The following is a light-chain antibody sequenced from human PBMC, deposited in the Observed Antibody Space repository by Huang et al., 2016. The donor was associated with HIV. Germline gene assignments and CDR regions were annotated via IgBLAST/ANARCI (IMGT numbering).Light chain of an antibody. V-gene: IGKV3-11*01. J-gene: IGKJ4*01. CDR2: DAS. CDR3: QQRSAWPLT. CDR1: QSVCSY. Sequence: EIVLTQSPATLSLSPGERATLSCRASQSVCSYLAWYQQKPGQAPRLLIYDASNRATGIPARFSGSGSGTDFTLTISNLQSEDFAVYYCQQRSAWPLTFGGGTKVEI.